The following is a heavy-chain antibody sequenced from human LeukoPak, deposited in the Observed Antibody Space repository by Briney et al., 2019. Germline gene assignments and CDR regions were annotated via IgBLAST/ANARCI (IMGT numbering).Heavy chain of an antibody. D-gene: IGHD2-15*01. CDR3: TTTWYCSGGSCYFDYGMDV. CDR1: GFTFSNAW. CDR2: IKSKTDGGTT. J-gene: IGHJ6*04. V-gene: IGHV3-15*01. Sequence: GSLRLSCAASGFTFSNAWMSWVRQAPGKGLEWVGRIKSKTDGGTTDYAAPVEGRFTISRDDSKNTLYLQMNSLKTEDTAVYYCTTTWYCSGGSCYFDYGMDVWGKGTTVTVSS.